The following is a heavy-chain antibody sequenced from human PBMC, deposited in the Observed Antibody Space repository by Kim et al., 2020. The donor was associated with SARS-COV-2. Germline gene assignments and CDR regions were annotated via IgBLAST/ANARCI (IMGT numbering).Heavy chain of an antibody. J-gene: IGHJ4*02. CDR1: GFTFSSYA. CDR3: ARVRPGPSWHRSPIDY. CDR2: ISYDGSNK. D-gene: IGHD6-13*01. Sequence: GGSLRLSCAASGFTFSSYAMHWVRQAPGKGLEWVAVISYDGSNKYYADSVKGRFTISRDNSKNTLYLQMNSLRAEDTAVYYCARVRPGPSWHRSPIDYWGQGTLVTVSS. V-gene: IGHV3-30-3*01.